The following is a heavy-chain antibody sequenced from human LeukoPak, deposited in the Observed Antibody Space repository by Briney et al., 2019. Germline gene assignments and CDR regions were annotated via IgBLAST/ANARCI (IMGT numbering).Heavy chain of an antibody. Sequence: GGSLRLSCAASGFTFSSYWVSWVRQAPGKGLEWVANIKQDGSEKYYVDSVKGRFTISRDNAKNSLYLQMNSLRAEDTAVYYCARDCSGGSCYLLDYWGQGTLVTVSS. V-gene: IGHV3-7*01. CDR3: ARDCSGGSCYLLDY. J-gene: IGHJ4*02. CDR1: GFTFSSYW. D-gene: IGHD2-15*01. CDR2: IKQDGSEK.